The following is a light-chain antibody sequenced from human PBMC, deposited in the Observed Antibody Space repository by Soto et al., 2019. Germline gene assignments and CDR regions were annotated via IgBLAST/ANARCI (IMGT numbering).Light chain of an antibody. CDR2: GAS. V-gene: IGKV1D-12*01. CDR3: QQAHSFPLT. CDR1: QNIYFW. J-gene: IGKJ4*01. Sequence: DIQMTQSPSSVSASVGDTVTITCRASQNIYFWLAWYQQRPGKAPKFLISGASSLQTGVPSRFSGSRSGTDFTLRITGLQPEDFATYYGQQAHSFPLTFGGGTKVQI.